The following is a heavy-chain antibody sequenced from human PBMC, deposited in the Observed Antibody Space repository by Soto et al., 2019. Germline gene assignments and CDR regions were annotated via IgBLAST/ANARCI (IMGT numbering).Heavy chain of an antibody. CDR2: ISSSSSTI. J-gene: IGHJ4*02. CDR3: ASERRGDH. V-gene: IGHV3-48*02. CDR1: GFTFRSYS. Sequence: GSLRLACAASGFTFRSYSMMWVRPAPGKGLEWVSYISSSSSTIYYADSVKGRFNISRDNAKNSLYLQMNSLRDEDTAVYYCASERRGDHWGQGTLVTVSS.